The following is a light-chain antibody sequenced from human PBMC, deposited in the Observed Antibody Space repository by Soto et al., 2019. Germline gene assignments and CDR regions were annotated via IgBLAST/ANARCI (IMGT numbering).Light chain of an antibody. CDR3: ATWDDDLYTPI. Sequence: QSALTQPRSVSGSPGQSVTISCTGSSSDVGGYDFVSWYQQHPGKAPKLMIYDVTKRTSEVPDRFSGSKSGNSASLTITGLRSDDEADYYCATWDDDLYTPIIGGGTKLTVL. J-gene: IGLJ2*01. CDR1: SSDVGGYDF. V-gene: IGLV2-11*01. CDR2: DVT.